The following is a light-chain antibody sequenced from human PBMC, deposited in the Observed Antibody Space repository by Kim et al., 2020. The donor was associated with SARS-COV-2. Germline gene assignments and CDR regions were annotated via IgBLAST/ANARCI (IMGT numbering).Light chain of an antibody. Sequence: LTQPASVSGSPGQSITISCTGTSSDVGGYNYVSWYQQHPGKAPKLMIYDVSNRPSGVSNRFSGSKSGNTASLTISGLQAEDEADYYCSSYTSSSTFYVFGTGTKVTVL. V-gene: IGLV2-14*03. J-gene: IGLJ1*01. CDR1: SSDVGGYNY. CDR3: SSYTSSSTFYV. CDR2: DVS.